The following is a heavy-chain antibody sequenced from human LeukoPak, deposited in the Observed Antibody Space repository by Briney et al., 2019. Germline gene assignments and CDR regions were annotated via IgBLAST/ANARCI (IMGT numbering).Heavy chain of an antibody. J-gene: IGHJ3*02. CDR2: LKPDGGEK. V-gene: IGHV3-7*04. D-gene: IGHD1-26*01. CDR3: ARDGYSGSYYDI. Sequence: PGGSLRLSCAASGFTFTRYWMSWVRQAPGKGLEWVANLKPDGGEKYYVDSVKGRFTISRDNAKNSLYLQMNSMRVEDRAVYYCARDGYSGSYYDIWGQGTMVTVSS. CDR1: GFTFTRYW.